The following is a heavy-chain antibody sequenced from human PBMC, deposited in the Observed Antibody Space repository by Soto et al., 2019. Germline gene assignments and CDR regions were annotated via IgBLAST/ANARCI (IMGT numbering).Heavy chain of an antibody. J-gene: IGHJ5*02. V-gene: IGHV4-39*01. CDR1: GGSISSSDYY. CDR2: IHYSGTN. D-gene: IGHD2-15*01. Sequence: XETLSLTCPVSGGSISSSDYYWGWIRQPPGKVLEWIVSIHYSGTNYYTPSLKSRVTISVDTSKNQFSLKLSSVTAADNAVYYCARHSFQNVLVIIDATLKWFDPWAQGTLVTVSS. CDR3: ARHSFQNVLVIIDATLKWFDP.